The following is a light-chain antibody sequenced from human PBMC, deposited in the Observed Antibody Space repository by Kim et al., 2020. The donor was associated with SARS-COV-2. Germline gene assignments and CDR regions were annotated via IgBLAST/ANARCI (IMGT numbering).Light chain of an antibody. CDR3: QQYNDWPLT. CDR1: QSVSGH. Sequence: VSPGERATLSCRASQSVSGHLAWYQQKPGQTPRLLIYGASTRATDISDRFSGSGSGTEFTLTISSLQSEDFGVYYCQQYNDWPLTFGGGTKVEIK. V-gene: IGKV3-15*01. J-gene: IGKJ4*01. CDR2: GAS.